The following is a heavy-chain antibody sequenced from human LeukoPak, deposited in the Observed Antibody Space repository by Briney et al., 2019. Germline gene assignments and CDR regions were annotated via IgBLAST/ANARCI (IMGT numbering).Heavy chain of an antibody. CDR1: GGTFSSYA. V-gene: IGHV1-69*13. D-gene: IGHD2-2*01. Sequence: SVKVSCKASGGTFSSYAISWVRQAPGQGLEWMGGIIPIFGTANYAQKFQGRVTITADESTSTAYMELSSLRSEDTAVYYCATSGGYCSSTSCRKVVPYYGMDVWGQGTTVTVSS. CDR2: IIPIFGTA. J-gene: IGHJ6*02. CDR3: ATSGGYCSSTSCRKVVPYYGMDV.